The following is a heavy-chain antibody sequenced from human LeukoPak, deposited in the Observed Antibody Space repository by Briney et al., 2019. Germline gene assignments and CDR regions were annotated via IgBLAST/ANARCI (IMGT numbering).Heavy chain of an antibody. D-gene: IGHD3-22*01. Sequence: GGSLRLSCATSGFTFSTFWMHWVRHAPGKGLVWVSRINHDGSSTNYADSVKGRFTISRDNAKNTLYLQMNSLRAEDTAVYYCVRDWGYDSSGYWQKYFDTWGQGTLVTVSP. CDR2: INHDGSST. J-gene: IGHJ4*02. CDR1: GFTFSTFW. CDR3: VRDWGYDSSGYWQKYFDT. V-gene: IGHV3-74*01.